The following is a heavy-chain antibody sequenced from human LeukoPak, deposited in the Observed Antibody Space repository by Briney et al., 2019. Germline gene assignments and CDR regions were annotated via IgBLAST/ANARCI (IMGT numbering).Heavy chain of an antibody. Sequence: PGGSLRLSCAASGFSFSSYTMNWVRQAPGKGLEWVSYISTSGSTIYYADSVEGRFTISRDNAKNSLYLQMNSLRDEDTALYYCARDLVVVPVTMRNYYYGLDVWGQGTTVTAS. CDR2: ISTSGSTI. CDR3: ARDLVVVPVTMRNYYYGLDV. J-gene: IGHJ6*02. D-gene: IGHD2-2*01. CDR1: GFSFSSYT. V-gene: IGHV3-48*02.